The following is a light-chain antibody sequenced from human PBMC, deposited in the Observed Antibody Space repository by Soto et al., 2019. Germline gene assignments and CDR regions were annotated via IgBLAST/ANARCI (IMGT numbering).Light chain of an antibody. Sequence: DIQMTQSPSTLSASVGDRVTITCRASQNIGNSLAWYQQKPGKTPDLLIYDASSLESGVPLRFSGSGSGTEFTLTISSLQTDDSATYYCQQYNDEPWTFGQGTKVEIK. CDR1: QNIGNS. V-gene: IGKV1-5*01. CDR2: DAS. CDR3: QQYNDEPWT. J-gene: IGKJ1*01.